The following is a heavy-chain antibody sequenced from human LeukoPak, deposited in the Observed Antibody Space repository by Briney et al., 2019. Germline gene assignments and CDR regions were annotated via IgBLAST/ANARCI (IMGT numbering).Heavy chain of an antibody. CDR3: ASSGYSYGLVGYYYGMDV. CDR2: IIPIFGTA. Sequence: SVKVSCKVSGYTLTELSMHWVRQAPGKGLEWMGGIIPIFGTANYAQKFQGRVTITADESTSTAYMELSSLRSEDTAVYYCASSGYSYGLVGYYYGMDVWGQGTTVTVSS. D-gene: IGHD5-18*01. CDR1: GYTLTELS. J-gene: IGHJ6*02. V-gene: IGHV1-69*13.